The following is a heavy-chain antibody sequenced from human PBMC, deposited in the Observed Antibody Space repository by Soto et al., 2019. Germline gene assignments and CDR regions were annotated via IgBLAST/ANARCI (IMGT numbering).Heavy chain of an antibody. Sequence: SETLSLTCTVSGGSISGYYWTWIRQPPGKGLEWIGYIYYSGGPNYNPSLKSRVTISVDTSKNQFSLKLTSVTAADTAVYYCARGGGAIPSYYYGMDVWGQGTTVTVSS. D-gene: IGHD3-10*01. CDR2: IYYSGGP. CDR1: GGSISGYY. J-gene: IGHJ6*02. V-gene: IGHV4-59*01. CDR3: ARGGGAIPSYYYGMDV.